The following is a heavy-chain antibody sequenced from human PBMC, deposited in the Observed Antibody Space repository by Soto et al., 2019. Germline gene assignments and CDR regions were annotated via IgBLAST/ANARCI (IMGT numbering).Heavy chain of an antibody. CDR2: IKQDGSEK. D-gene: IGHD4-4*01. Sequence: GESLKISCAASGFTFSSYWMSWVRQAPGKGLEWVANIKQDGSEKYYVDSVKGRFTISRDNAKNSLYLQMNSLRAEDTAVYYCATYYSKYYYYYGMDFWAQGTTVTVSS. J-gene: IGHJ6*02. V-gene: IGHV3-7*01. CDR1: GFTFSSYW. CDR3: ATYYSKYYYYYGMDF.